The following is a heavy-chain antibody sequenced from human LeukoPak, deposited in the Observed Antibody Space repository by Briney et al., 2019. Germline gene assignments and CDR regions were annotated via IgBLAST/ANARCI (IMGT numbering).Heavy chain of an antibody. CDR3: ARVEVATVRVLDY. V-gene: IGHV4-34*01. CDR2: INHSGSN. D-gene: IGHD4-17*01. Sequence: SETLSLTCAVYGGSFSGYYWSWIRQPPGKGLEWIGEINHSGSNNYNPSLKSRVTISVDTSKNQFSLKLSSVTAADTAVYYCARVEVATVRVLDYWGQGTLVTVSS. J-gene: IGHJ4*02. CDR1: GGSFSGYY.